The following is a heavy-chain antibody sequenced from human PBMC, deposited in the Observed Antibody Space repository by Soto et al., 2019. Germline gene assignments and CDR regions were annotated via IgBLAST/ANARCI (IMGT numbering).Heavy chain of an antibody. V-gene: IGHV3-33*01. D-gene: IGHD6-13*01. CDR2: IWYDGSNK. Sequence: GGSLRLSCAASGFTFSSYGMHWVRQAPGKGLEWVAVIWYDGSNKYYADSVKGRFTISRDNSKNTLYLQMNSLRAEDTAVYYCARAQAAAPEYYYYGMDVWGQGTTVTVSS. CDR3: ARAQAAAPEYYYYGMDV. J-gene: IGHJ6*02. CDR1: GFTFSSYG.